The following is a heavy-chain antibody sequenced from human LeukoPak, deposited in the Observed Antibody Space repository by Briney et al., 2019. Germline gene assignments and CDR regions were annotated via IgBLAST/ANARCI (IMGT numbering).Heavy chain of an antibody. Sequence: SETLSLTCTVSGVSISSYHWTWIRQPPGEGLEWIGHIYSIGSTNYNPSLKSRVTISIDTSKNQFSLKLTSVTAADTAVYYCARTVGATHYYHMDVWGKGTTVTVSS. D-gene: IGHD1-26*01. CDR3: ARTVGATHYYHMDV. CDR1: GVSISSYH. CDR2: IYSIGST. V-gene: IGHV4-59*08. J-gene: IGHJ6*03.